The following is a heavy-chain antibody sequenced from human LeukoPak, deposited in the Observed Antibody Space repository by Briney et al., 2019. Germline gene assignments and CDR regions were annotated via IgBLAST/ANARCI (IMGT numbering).Heavy chain of an antibody. D-gene: IGHD5-24*01. CDR3: ARVVVRDANNYKDY. V-gene: IGHV1-2*02. CDR2: VNPTSGGT. CDR1: GYTFTGYY. Sequence: ASVKVSRKASGYTFTGYYMHWVRQAPGQGLEWMGWVNPTSGGTNYSQEFQGRVTMTRDTSISTAYMELSRLRSDDTAVYYCARVVVRDANNYKDYWGQGTLVTVSS. J-gene: IGHJ4*02.